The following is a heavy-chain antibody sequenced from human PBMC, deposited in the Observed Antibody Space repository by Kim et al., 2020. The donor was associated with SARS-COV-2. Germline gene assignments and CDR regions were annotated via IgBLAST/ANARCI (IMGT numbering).Heavy chain of an antibody. CDR1: GFIFSNYA. Sequence: GESLRLSCAGSGFIFSNYAVSWVRQAPGKGLGWVSAISGSGDRTFYTDSVRGRVTISRDNSKNTVYLQLNGLRVEDAAVYYCAKHWGSGTYYNYFDYWGQGSLVTVSS. CDR3: AKHWGSGTYYNYFDY. CDR2: ISGSGDRT. D-gene: IGHD3-10*01. V-gene: IGHV3-23*01. J-gene: IGHJ4*02.